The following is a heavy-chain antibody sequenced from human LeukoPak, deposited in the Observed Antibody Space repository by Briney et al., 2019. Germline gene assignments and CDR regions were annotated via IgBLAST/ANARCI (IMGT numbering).Heavy chain of an antibody. V-gene: IGHV1-2*02. Sequence: GASVKVSCKASGYTFTGYYMHWVRQAPGQGLEWMGWINPNSGGTNYAQKFQGRVTMTRDTSISTAYMELSRLRSDDTAVYYCARMRFESLSFLEWLNRSGGAFDIWGQGTMVTVSS. CDR1: GYTFTGYY. D-gene: IGHD3-3*01. J-gene: IGHJ3*02. CDR2: INPNSGGT. CDR3: ARMRFESLSFLEWLNRSGGAFDI.